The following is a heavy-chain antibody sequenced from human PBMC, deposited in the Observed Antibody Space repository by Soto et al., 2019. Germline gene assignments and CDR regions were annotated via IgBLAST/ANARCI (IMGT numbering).Heavy chain of an antibody. J-gene: IGHJ6*02. CDR2: MNPNSGNT. Sequence: ASVKVSCKASGYTFTSYDINWVRQATGQGLEWMGWMNPNSGNTGYAQKFQGRVTMTRNTSISTAYMELGSLRSEDTAVDYCARGGYRGYGSGSYYNDYYYGMDVWGQGTTVTSP. CDR1: GYTFTSYD. CDR3: ARGGYRGYGSGSYYNDYYYGMDV. V-gene: IGHV1-8*01. D-gene: IGHD3-10*01.